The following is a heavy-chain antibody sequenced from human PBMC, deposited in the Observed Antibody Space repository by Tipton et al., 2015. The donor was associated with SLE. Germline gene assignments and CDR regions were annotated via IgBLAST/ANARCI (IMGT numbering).Heavy chain of an antibody. J-gene: IGHJ6*03. CDR3: ARRKYYYMDV. V-gene: IGHV4-39*01. Sequence: TLSLTCSVSGDSFYSSHDQWDWIRQSPGKGLEWIGGRFSGGSTYYNPSLKSRITISVDMSNSQFSLNLNLVTAADTAIYYCARRKYYYMDVWGKGATVTVSS. CDR2: RFSGGST. CDR1: GDSFYSSHDQ.